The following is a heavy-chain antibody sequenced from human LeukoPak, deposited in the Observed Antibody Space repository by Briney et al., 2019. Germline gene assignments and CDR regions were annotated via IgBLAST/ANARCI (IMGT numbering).Heavy chain of an antibody. Sequence: PGGSLRLSCAASGFTFSSYSMNWVRQAPGKGLEWVSYIISSSSTIYYADCVKGRFTISRDNSKNTLYLQMNSLRAEDTAMYYCARDRGSGWYNAYYYYMDVWGKGTTVTISS. CDR1: GFTFSSYS. CDR2: IISSSSTI. D-gene: IGHD6-19*01. V-gene: IGHV3-48*01. J-gene: IGHJ6*03. CDR3: ARDRGSGWYNAYYYYMDV.